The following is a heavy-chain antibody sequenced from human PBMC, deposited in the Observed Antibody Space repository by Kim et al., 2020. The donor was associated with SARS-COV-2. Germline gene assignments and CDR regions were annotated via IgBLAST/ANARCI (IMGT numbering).Heavy chain of an antibody. D-gene: IGHD3-16*01. J-gene: IGHJ3*02. CDR1: GGTFSSYA. CDR3: ARDSLSYGLGAFDI. Sequence: SVKVSCKASGGTFSSYAISWVRQAPGQGLEWMGGIIPIFGTANYAQKFQGRVTITADEATSTAYMELSSLSSEDTAVYYCARDSLSYGLGAFDIWGQGTMVTVSS. CDR2: IIPIFGTA. V-gene: IGHV1-69*13.